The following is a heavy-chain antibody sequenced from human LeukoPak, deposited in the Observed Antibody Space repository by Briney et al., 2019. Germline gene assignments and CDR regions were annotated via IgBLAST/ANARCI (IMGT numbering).Heavy chain of an antibody. Sequence: SATLSLTCTVSSGSISRYFWSWIRPPPGKGLEWIGYIYYSGSTNYNPSLTSRVTISVDTSKNQFSLKLSSVTAADTAVYYCARQDAYSHGCAFHIWGQGTMVTVSS. CDR2: IYYSGST. CDR1: SGSISRYF. CDR3: ARQDAYSHGCAFHI. V-gene: IGHV4-59*08. D-gene: IGHD5-18*01. J-gene: IGHJ3*02.